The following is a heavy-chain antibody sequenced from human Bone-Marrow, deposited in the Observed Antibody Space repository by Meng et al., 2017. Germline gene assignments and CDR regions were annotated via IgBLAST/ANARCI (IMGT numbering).Heavy chain of an antibody. CDR1: GNYFPDYV. CDR3: AREEDISAAGKLFGDY. D-gene: IGHD6-13*01. CDR2: IDPKSGDT. V-gene: IGHV1-2*06. Sequence: VQRAQSWVEVNKPGASGNVSCKSSGNYFPDYVRHWVRRAPGQGLEWIGRIDPKSGDTHYAQRFQGRVTMTGDTSISTAYMELSGLRSDDTAMYYCAREEDISAAGKLFGDYWGQGTLVTVSS. J-gene: IGHJ4*02.